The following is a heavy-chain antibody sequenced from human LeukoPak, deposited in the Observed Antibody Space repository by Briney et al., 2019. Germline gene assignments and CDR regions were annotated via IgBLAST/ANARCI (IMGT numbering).Heavy chain of an antibody. CDR2: ISSSSSYI. Sequence: GGSLRLSCAASGFTFSSYSMNWVRQAPGKGLEWVSSISSSSSYIYYADSVKGRFTISRDNAKNSLYLQMNSLRAEDTAVYYCARDRGSGNEGDYWGQGTLVTVSS. CDR3: ARDRGSGNEGDY. J-gene: IGHJ4*02. CDR1: GFTFSSYS. D-gene: IGHD6-19*01. V-gene: IGHV3-21*01.